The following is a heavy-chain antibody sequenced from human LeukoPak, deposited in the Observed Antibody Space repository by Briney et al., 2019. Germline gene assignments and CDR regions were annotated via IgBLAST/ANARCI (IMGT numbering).Heavy chain of an antibody. CDR3: ARDLRITWAAAAPVAFDI. V-gene: IGHV4-59*12. J-gene: IGHJ3*02. CDR1: GGTISSYY. CDR2: IYYSGST. Sequence: PSETLSLTCTVSGGTISSYYWSWIRQPPGKGLEWIGYIYYSGSTNYNPSLKSRVTISVDTSKNQFSLKLSSVTAADTAVYYCARDLRITWAAAAPVAFDIWGQGTMVTVSS. D-gene: IGHD6-13*01.